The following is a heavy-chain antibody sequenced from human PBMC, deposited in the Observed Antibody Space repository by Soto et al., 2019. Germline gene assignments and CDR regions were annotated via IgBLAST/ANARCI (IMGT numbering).Heavy chain of an antibody. Sequence: PSETLSLTCTVSGGSISIYYWSWIRQAPGMRLEWIGYIYYTGVTSYNPSLKGRVTISLDTSKNQFALNLTSLTAADTAVYYCAKDRSWATVVIGPIDYYYYGMDVWGQGTTVTVSS. J-gene: IGHJ6*02. CDR2: IYYTGVT. CDR1: GGSISIYY. V-gene: IGHV4-59*01. D-gene: IGHD4-17*01. CDR3: AKDRSWATVVIGPIDYYYYGMDV.